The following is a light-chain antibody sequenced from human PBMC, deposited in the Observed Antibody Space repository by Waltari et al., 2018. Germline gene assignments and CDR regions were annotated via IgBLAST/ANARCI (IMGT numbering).Light chain of an antibody. CDR3: GSYTSSSTLVV. CDR2: DVS. V-gene: IGLV2-14*03. Sequence: QSAMTQHASVSGSPGQSITISRTGTGSDVGGHNNVFCYQQHPGKAPNLMIYDVSNRPSGVSNRFSGSKSGNTASLTISGLQAEDEANYYCGSYTSSSTLVVFGGGTKLTVL. CDR1: GSDVGGHNN. J-gene: IGLJ2*01.